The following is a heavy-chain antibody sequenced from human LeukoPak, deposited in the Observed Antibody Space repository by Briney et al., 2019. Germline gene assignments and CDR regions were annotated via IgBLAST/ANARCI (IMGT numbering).Heavy chain of an antibody. CDR1: GFTFSSYS. CDR2: ISSSSSTI. V-gene: IGHV3-48*01. CDR3: ARERGDGYNYCGM. J-gene: IGHJ4*02. Sequence: TGGSLRLSCAASGFTFSSYSMNWVRQAPGKRLEWVSYISSSSSTIYYADSVKGRFTISRDNVKNSLYLQMNSLRAEDTAVYYCARERGDGYNYCGMWGQGTLVTVSS. D-gene: IGHD5-24*01.